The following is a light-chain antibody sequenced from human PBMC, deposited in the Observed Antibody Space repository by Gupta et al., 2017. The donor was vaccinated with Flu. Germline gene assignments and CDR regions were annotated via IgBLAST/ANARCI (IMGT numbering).Light chain of an antibody. CDR1: QSVSSN. Sequence: ATLSLSPGERATLSCRASQSVSSNLAWYQQKPGQAARLLIYDASSRATGIPDRFSGSGSGTQFTLTISSLQSEDFAIYYCQQYDNWPPITFGQGTRLDIK. CDR2: DAS. V-gene: IGKV3-15*01. CDR3: QQYDNWPPIT. J-gene: IGKJ5*01.